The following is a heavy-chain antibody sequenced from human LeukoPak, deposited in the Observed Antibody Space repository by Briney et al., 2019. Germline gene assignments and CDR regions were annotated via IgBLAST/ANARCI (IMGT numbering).Heavy chain of an antibody. J-gene: IGHJ5*02. V-gene: IGHV1-2*02. CDR2: INPKSGGT. CDR3: AREEYYYGSGSYSWFDP. D-gene: IGHD3-10*01. Sequence: GASVKVSCKASGYTFSAYCMHWVRQAPGQGLEWMGWINPKSGGTNYAQQFQDRVTMTTDTSTSTAYMELRSLRSDDTAVYYCAREEYYYGSGSYSWFDPWGQGTLVTVSS. CDR1: GYTFSAYC.